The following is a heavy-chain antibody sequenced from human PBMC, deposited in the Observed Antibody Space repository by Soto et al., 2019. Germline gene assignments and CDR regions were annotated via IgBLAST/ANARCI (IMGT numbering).Heavy chain of an antibody. D-gene: IGHD2-2*02. CDR1: GGTFSSYT. Sequence: QVQLVQSGAEVKKPGSSVKVSCKASGGTFSSYTISWVRQAPGQGLEWMGRIIPILGIANYAQKFQGRVTITADKSTSTAYMELGSLRSEDTAVYYCAREVRGCSSTSCYTGWFDPWGQGTLVTVSS. J-gene: IGHJ5*02. V-gene: IGHV1-69*08. CDR3: AREVRGCSSTSCYTGWFDP. CDR2: IIPILGIA.